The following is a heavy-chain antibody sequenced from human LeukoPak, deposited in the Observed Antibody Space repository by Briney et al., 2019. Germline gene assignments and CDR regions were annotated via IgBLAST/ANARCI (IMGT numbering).Heavy chain of an antibody. Sequence: GGSLRLSCAASGFTFSSYSMNWVRQAPGKGLEWVSSISSSSSYIYYADSVKGRFTISRDNAKNSLYLQMNSLRAEDTAVYYCARGSGSYYPDVDWGQGTLVTVSS. CDR1: GFTFSSYS. CDR3: ARGSGSYYPDVD. V-gene: IGHV3-21*01. D-gene: IGHD3-10*01. CDR2: ISSSSSYI. J-gene: IGHJ4*02.